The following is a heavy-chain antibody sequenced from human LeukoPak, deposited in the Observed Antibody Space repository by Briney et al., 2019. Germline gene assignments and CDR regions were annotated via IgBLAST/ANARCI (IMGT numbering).Heavy chain of an antibody. J-gene: IGHJ4*02. CDR3: ARVGSPRDYYDSSGRTDY. V-gene: IGHV1-2*02. CDR2: INPNSGGT. Sequence: ASVTVSCKASGFIFTVYYMHWVRQAPGQGLEWMGWINPNSGGTNYAQKFQGRVTMTRDTSISTAYMELSRLRSDDTAVYYCARVGSPRDYYDSSGRTDYWGQGTLVTVSS. CDR1: GFIFTVYY. D-gene: IGHD3-22*01.